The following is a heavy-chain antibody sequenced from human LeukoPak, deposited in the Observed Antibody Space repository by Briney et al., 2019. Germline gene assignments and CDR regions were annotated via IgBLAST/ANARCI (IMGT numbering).Heavy chain of an antibody. CDR3: AKVVHYYESSGCPQDY. CDR2: ISGSGGST. Sequence: QPGGSLRLSCAASGFTFSSYAMSWVRQAPGKGLEWVSAISGSGGSTYYADSVKGRFTISRDNSKNTLYLQMNSLRAEDTAVYYCAKVVHYYESSGCPQDYWGQGTLVTVSS. CDR1: GFTFSSYA. D-gene: IGHD3-22*01. J-gene: IGHJ4*02. V-gene: IGHV3-23*01.